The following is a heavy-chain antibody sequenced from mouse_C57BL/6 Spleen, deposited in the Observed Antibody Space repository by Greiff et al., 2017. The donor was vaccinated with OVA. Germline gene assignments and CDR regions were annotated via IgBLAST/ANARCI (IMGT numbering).Heavy chain of an antibody. CDR3: ARCDTTVVAPGFAY. J-gene: IGHJ3*01. V-gene: IGHV1-59*01. Sequence: QVQLQQPGAELVRPGTSVKLSCKASGYTFTSYWMHWVKQRPGQGLEWIGVIDPSDSYTNYNQKFKGKATLTVDTSSSTAYMQLSSLTSEDSAVYYCARCDTTVVAPGFAYWGQGTLVTVSA. CDR1: GYTFTSYW. D-gene: IGHD1-1*01. CDR2: IDPSDSYT.